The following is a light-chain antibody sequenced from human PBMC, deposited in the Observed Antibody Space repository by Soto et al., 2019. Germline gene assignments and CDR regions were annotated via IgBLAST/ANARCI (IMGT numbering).Light chain of an antibody. CDR2: EVS. V-gene: IGLV2-8*01. Sequence: QSVLTQPPSVSAAPGQKVTISCSGSSSNIGNNYVSWYQQHPGKAPKLIIYEVSKWPSGVPDRFSGSKSGNTASLTVSGLQAEDEADYYCSSYAGSNIFYVFGTGTKLTVL. CDR1: SSNIGNNY. CDR3: SSYAGSNIFYV. J-gene: IGLJ1*01.